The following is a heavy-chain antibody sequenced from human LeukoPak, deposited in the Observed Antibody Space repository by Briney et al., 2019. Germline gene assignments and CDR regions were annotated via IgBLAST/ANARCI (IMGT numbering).Heavy chain of an antibody. CDR2: ISGTGGST. D-gene: IGHD3-10*01. CDR1: GFTFGSYA. CDR3: AKARFGRSNYYFYSGMDV. Sequence: GGSLRLSCAASGFTFGSYAMSWVRQAPGKGLEWVSAISGTGGSTYYADSVKGRFTISRDNSKNTLYLQMTSLRAEDTALYYCAKARFGRSNYYFYSGMDVWGQGTTVTVSS. J-gene: IGHJ6*01. V-gene: IGHV3-23*01.